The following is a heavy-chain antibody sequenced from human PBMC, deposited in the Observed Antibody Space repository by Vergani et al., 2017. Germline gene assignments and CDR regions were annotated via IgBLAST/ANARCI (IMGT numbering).Heavy chain of an antibody. CDR3: ARANYRVMAYYFDY. Sequence: QVQLQQWGAGLLKPSETLSLTCAVYGGSFSGYYWSWIRQPPGKGLEWIGEINHSGSTNYNPSLTSRVTISVDTSKNQFSLKLSSVTAADTAVYYCARANYRVMAYYFDYWGQGTLVTVSS. D-gene: IGHD2-21*01. V-gene: IGHV4-34*01. J-gene: IGHJ4*02. CDR2: INHSGST. CDR1: GGSFSGYY.